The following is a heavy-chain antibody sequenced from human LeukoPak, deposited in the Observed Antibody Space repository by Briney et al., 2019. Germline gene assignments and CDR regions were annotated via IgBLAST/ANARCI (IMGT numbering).Heavy chain of an antibody. J-gene: IGHJ5*02. Sequence: GASVKVSCKASGGTFSSYAISWVRQAPGQGLEWMGGIIPIFGTANYAQNLQGRVTLTTYTLTTTAYLELRSLTSDDTAVYYCVRDPSNTSGWKTWFDPWGQGTLVTVSS. CDR2: IIPIFGTA. V-gene: IGHV1-69*05. CDR1: GGTFSSYA. D-gene: IGHD6-19*01. CDR3: VRDPSNTSGWKTWFDP.